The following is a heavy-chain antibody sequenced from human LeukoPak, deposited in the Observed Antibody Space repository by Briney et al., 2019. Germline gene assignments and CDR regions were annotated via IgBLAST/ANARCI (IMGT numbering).Heavy chain of an antibody. CDR1: GGSISSGSYY. Sequence: EASETLSLTCTVSGGSISSGSYYWVWIRQPPGKGLEWIGTIYYSGTTYYKASLKSRVTISVDTSKNQFSLRLSSVTAADTAVYYCAREVDAAAAYNWFDPWGQGTLVTVSS. D-gene: IGHD2-2*01. CDR3: AREVDAAAAYNWFDP. CDR2: IYYSGTT. V-gene: IGHV4-39*07. J-gene: IGHJ5*02.